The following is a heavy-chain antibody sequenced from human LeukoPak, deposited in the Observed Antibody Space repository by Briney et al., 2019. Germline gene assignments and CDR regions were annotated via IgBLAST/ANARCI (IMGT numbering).Heavy chain of an antibody. CDR3: VRDRGYSTFDY. CDR2: MKEDGGEI. CDR1: GFTFSSYS. D-gene: IGHD4-23*01. V-gene: IGHV3-7*01. Sequence: GGSLRLSCAAPGFTFSSYSMNWVRQAPGKGLEWVANMKEDGGEINYVDSVKGRFTISRDNAKNSLDLQMNSLRVDDTAVYYCVRDRGYSTFDYWGQGTLVIVSS. J-gene: IGHJ4*02.